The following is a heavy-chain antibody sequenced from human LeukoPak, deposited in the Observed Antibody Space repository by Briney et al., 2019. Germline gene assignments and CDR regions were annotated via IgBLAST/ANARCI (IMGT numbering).Heavy chain of an antibody. CDR2: ISSSGSTI. CDR1: GFTFSDYY. V-gene: IGHV3-11*01. Sequence: AGGSLRLSCAASGFTFSDYYMSWIRQAPGKGLEWVSYISSSGSTIYYADSVKGRFTISRDNAKNSLYLQMNSLRAEDTAVYYCARDLRRCSSTSCYTWGGQAFDIWGQGTMVTVSS. CDR3: ARDLRRCSSTSCYTWGGQAFDI. D-gene: IGHD2-2*02. J-gene: IGHJ3*02.